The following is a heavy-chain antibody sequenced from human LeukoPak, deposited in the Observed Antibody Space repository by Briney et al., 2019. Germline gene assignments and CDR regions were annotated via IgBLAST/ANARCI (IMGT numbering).Heavy chain of an antibody. J-gene: IGHJ4*02. V-gene: IGHV1-46*01. Sequence: ASVKVSCKTSGYTFTSYHMHWVRQAPGQGLEWVAIIKSTGDTTVYAQKFQGRVTVTRDTSTSTVYMDLSSLSSEDTAVYYCVREDAHTYYFDFWGPGPLVTVSS. CDR1: GYTFTSYH. CDR3: VREDAHTYYFDF. D-gene: IGHD2-2*01. CDR2: IKSTGDTT.